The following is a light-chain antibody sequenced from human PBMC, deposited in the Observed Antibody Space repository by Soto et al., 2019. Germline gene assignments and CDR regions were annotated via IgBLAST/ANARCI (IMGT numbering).Light chain of an antibody. CDR2: GAS. J-gene: IGKJ4*01. CDR1: QSVGRNY. CDR3: QQYASSPLT. V-gene: IGKV3-20*01. Sequence: EIGLRQSPGTMSLSPGERATLSCTASQSVGRNYLAWYQQKPGQAPRLLIHGASIRATGIPDRFSGSGSATDFTLTISRLEPEDFAVYYCQQYASSPLTFGGGTKVEIK.